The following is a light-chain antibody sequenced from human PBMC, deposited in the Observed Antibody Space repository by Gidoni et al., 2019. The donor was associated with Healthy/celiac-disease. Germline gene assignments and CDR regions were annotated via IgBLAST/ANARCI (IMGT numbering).Light chain of an antibody. CDR1: SSSIGAGYD. Sequence: QSVLTQPPSVSGAPGQRVTISCTGSSSSIGAGYDVHWYQQLPGTAPRLLIYGNSNRPSGVPERFSGSKSGTSASLAITGLQAEDEADYYCQSYDSSLSAWVFGGGTKLTVL. CDR2: GNS. CDR3: QSYDSSLSAWV. V-gene: IGLV1-40*01. J-gene: IGLJ3*02.